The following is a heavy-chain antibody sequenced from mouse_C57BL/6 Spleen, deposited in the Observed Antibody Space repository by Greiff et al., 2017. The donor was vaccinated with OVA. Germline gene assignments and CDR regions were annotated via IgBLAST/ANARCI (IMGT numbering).Heavy chain of an antibody. CDR2: LDPEDGET. CDR3: ARPATGHYYARDD. CDR1: GFNIKDYY. J-gene: IGHJ4*01. V-gene: IGHV14-2*01. Sequence: EVQLQQSGAELVKPGASVKLSCTASGFNIKDYYMHWVKQRTEPGLAWIGRLDPEDGETKYAPKFQGKAPITAATSSYPASLPLRCLTSADPALFNGARPATGHYYARDDGGKGTSGTVAS.